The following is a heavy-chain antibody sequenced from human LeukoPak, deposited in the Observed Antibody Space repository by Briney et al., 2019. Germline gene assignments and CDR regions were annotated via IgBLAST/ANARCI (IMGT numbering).Heavy chain of an antibody. CDR1: GGSISNFNW. CDR3: ARELATINGPYFES. Sequence: PSETLSLTCSVSGGSISNFNWWNWVRQSPGKGLEWVGQIYHNGITNYNPSLKSRLTISVDKSRNLFSLNLTSVTAADTAVYFCARELATINGPYFESWGQGTLVTVFS. J-gene: IGHJ4*02. V-gene: IGHV4-4*02. D-gene: IGHD5-24*01. CDR2: IYHNGIT.